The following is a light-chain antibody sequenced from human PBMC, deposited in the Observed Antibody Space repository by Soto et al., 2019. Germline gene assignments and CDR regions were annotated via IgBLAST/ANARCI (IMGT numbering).Light chain of an antibody. CDR2: DVS. V-gene: IGLV2-14*01. CDR3: SSYTSSSTLLVV. J-gene: IGLJ2*01. Sequence: QSALTQPASVSGSPGQSVTISCTGTSSDVGGYNYVSWYQQHPGKAPKLMIYDVSNRPSGVSNRYSGSKSGNTASLINSGLQTWDEADYYCSSYTSSSTLLVVLAGGTTLTAL. CDR1: SSDVGGYNY.